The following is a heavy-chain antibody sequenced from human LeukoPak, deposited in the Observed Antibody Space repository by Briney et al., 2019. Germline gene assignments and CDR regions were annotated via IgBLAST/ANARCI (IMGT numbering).Heavy chain of an antibody. D-gene: IGHD4-17*01. J-gene: IGHJ3*02. CDR2: IIPIFGTA. CDR3: ARDLPTTVTTAFDI. V-gene: IGHV1-69*06. Sequence: SVKVSCKASGGTFSSYAISWVRQAPGQGLEWMGGIIPIFGTANYAQKLQGGVTITADKSTSTAYMELSSLRSEDTAVYYCARDLPTTVTTAFDIWGQGTMVTVSS. CDR1: GGTFSSYA.